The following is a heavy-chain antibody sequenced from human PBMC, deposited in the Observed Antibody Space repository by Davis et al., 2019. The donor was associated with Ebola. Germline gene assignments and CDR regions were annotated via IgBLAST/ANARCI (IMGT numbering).Heavy chain of an antibody. CDR1: GFTFSTYG. J-gene: IGHJ4*02. Sequence: GESLKISCAASGFTFSTYGMHWVRQAPGKGLEWVAVISYDGSNKYYADSVKGRFTISRDNSKNTLYLQMNSPRAEDTAVYYCGRDPGPFAGNMKVVVPKFGHWGQGTLVHVSP. CDR3: GRDPGPFAGNMKVVVPKFGH. V-gene: IGHV3-30*03. D-gene: IGHD3-22*01. CDR2: ISYDGSNK.